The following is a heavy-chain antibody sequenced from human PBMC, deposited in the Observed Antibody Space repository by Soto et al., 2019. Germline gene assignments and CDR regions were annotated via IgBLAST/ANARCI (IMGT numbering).Heavy chain of an antibody. V-gene: IGHV1-2*04. Sequence: ASVKVSCKASGYTFTGYYMHWVRQAPGQGLEWMGWINPNSGGTNYAQKFQGWVTMTTDTSTSTAYMELRSLRSDDTAVYYCARNVVVVAAYYFDYWGQGTLVTVSS. D-gene: IGHD2-15*01. CDR2: INPNSGGT. J-gene: IGHJ4*02. CDR3: ARNVVVVAAYYFDY. CDR1: GYTFTGYY.